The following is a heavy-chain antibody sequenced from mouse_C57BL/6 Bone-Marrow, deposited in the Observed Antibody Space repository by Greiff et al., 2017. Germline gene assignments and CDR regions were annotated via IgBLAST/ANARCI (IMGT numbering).Heavy chain of an antibody. V-gene: IGHV1-69*01. CDR1: GYTFTSYW. J-gene: IGHJ2*01. Sequence: QVQLQQPGAELVMPGASVKLSCKASGYTFTSYWMHWVKQRPGQGLEWIGEIDPSDSYTNYNQKFKGKSTLTVDKSSSTAYMQLSSLTSEDSAVYYGARSMGYGRALYYLDYWGQGTTLTVSS. CDR2: IDPSDSYT. CDR3: ARSMGYGRALYYLDY. D-gene: IGHD1-1*01.